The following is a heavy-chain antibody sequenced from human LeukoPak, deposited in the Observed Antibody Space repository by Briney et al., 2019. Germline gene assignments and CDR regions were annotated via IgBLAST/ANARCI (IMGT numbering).Heavy chain of an antibody. CDR1: GFTFSSYA. J-gene: IGHJ5*02. Sequence: GGSLRLSCAGSGFTFSSYAMSWVRQAPGKGLEWVSGISGSGGSTYYADSVKGRFTISRDNAKNSLYLQMNSLRAEDTAVYYCARGRLSPDPWGQGTLVTVSS. CDR3: ARGRLSPDP. CDR2: ISGSGGST. D-gene: IGHD6-6*01. V-gene: IGHV3-23*01.